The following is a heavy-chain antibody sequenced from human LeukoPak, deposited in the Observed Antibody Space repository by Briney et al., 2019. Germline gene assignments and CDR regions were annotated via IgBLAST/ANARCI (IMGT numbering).Heavy chain of an antibody. CDR1: GFTFSTYW. V-gene: IGHV3-7*01. CDR3: ARQLLNWNQEYDY. J-gene: IGHJ4*02. Sequence: GGSLRLSCAASGFTFSTYWMNWVRQAPGKGLEWVANIKQVGSEKYYDDLVKGRFTISRDNAKNSLYLQMNSLRAEDTAVYYCARQLLNWNQEYDYWGQGTLVTVSS. D-gene: IGHD1-20*01. CDR2: IKQVGSEK.